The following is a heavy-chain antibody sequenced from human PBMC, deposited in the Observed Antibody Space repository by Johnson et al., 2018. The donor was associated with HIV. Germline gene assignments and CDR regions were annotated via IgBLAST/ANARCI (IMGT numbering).Heavy chain of an antibody. J-gene: IGHJ3*02. CDR1: GFSVGSYW. CDR3: AKTYYDFWSGYYGAFDI. Sequence: VQLVESGGGVVQPGGSLRLSCAASGFSVGSYWMHWFRQAPGKGLVWVSHIKSDGSYTNYAASVKGRFTVSRDNAKNTLYLQMNSLRAEDTAVYYCAKTYYDFWSGYYGAFDIWGQGTMVTVSS. CDR2: IKSDGSYT. V-gene: IGHV3-74*02. D-gene: IGHD3-3*01.